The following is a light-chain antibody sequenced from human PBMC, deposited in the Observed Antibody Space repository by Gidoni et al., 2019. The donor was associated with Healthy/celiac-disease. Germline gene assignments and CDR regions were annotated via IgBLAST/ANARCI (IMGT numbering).Light chain of an antibody. CDR2: KAS. CDR3: QQYNSYPT. J-gene: IGKJ1*01. Sequence: DLQTTQSPSTLSASVGDRVTITCRASQSISSSLAWYQRKPGKAPKLLLYKASSLESGVPSRFSGSGSGTEFTLTISSLQPDDFATYYCQQYNSYPTFGQGTKVEIK. CDR1: QSISSS. V-gene: IGKV1-5*03.